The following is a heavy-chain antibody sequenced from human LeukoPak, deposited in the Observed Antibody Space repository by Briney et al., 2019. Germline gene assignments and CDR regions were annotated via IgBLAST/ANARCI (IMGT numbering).Heavy chain of an antibody. D-gene: IGHD4-11*01. J-gene: IGHJ4*02. V-gene: IGHV1-18*01. Sequence: ASVKVSCKASGYTFTSYGISWVRQAPGQGLEWMGWISAYNGNTNYAQKLQGRVTMTRDMSTSTVYMELSSLRSEDTAVYYCARDPRGPTTVTTWDYWGQGTLVTVSS. CDR1: GYTFTSYG. CDR2: ISAYNGNT. CDR3: ARDPRGPTTVTTWDY.